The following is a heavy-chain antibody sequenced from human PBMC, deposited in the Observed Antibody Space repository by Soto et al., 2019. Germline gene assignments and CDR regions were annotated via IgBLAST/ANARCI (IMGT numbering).Heavy chain of an antibody. J-gene: IGHJ4*02. CDR1: RGSISSGDYY. Sequence: QVQLQESCPGLVKPSQTLSLTCTVSRGSISSGDYYWSWIRQPPGNGVEWIGCIYYSGSTYYNPSLKTRVTIAVHTSKNQFSLKLSSGTAADTAVYYCDSSIRGPSDYWGQGTLVTVSS. V-gene: IGHV4-30-4*01. CDR3: DSSIRGPSDY. CDR2: IYYSGST. D-gene: IGHD3-3*01.